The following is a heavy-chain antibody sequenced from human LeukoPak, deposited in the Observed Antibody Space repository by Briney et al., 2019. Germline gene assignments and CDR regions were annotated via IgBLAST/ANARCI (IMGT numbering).Heavy chain of an antibody. D-gene: IGHD2-2*01. CDR1: GYSISSGRY. CDR3: ARSLSTAGIDY. Sequence: YPSETLSLTCAVSGYSISSGRYWGWIRQPPGKGLEWIGSVFHSGSTYYNPSPKSRVTISVDTSKNQFSLNLRSVTAADTAMYFCARSLSTAGIDYWGQGTLVTVSS. CDR2: VFHSGST. J-gene: IGHJ4*02. V-gene: IGHV4-38-2*01.